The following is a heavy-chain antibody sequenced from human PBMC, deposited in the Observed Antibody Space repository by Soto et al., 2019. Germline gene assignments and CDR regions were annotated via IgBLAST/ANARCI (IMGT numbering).Heavy chain of an antibody. CDR2: ISYDGSNK. D-gene: IGHD3-22*01. V-gene: IGHV3-30*18. CDR1: GFTFSSYG. Sequence: GGSLRLSCAASGFTFSSYGMHWVRQAPGKGLEWVAVISYDGSNKYYADSVRGRFTISRDNSKNTLYLQMDSLRAEDTAVYYCAKVDPLYYYDSSGYLDYWGQGTLVTVSS. CDR3: AKVDPLYYYDSSGYLDY. J-gene: IGHJ4*02.